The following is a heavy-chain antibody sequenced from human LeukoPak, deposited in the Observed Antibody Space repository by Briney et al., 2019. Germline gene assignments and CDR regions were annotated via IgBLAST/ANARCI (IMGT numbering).Heavy chain of an antibody. J-gene: IGHJ4*02. CDR1: GFSFNYYG. CDR2: ISGSGGST. CDR3: AGYYDSSGFEYFDY. V-gene: IGHV3-23*01. D-gene: IGHD3-22*01. Sequence: GGSLRLSCAASGFSFNYYGMHWVRQAPGKGLEWVSAISGSGGSTYYADSVKGRFTISRDNSKNTLYLQMNSLRAEDTAVYYCAGYYDSSGFEYFDYWGQGTLVTVSS.